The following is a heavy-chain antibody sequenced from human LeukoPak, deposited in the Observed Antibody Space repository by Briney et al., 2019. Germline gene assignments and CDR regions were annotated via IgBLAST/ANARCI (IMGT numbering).Heavy chain of an antibody. CDR3: AKASGTPRNFFGFDY. J-gene: IGHJ4*02. V-gene: IGHV3-30-3*01. Sequence: GGSLRLSCAASGFTFSSYAMHWVRQAPGKGLEWVAVISYDGSNKYYADSVKGRFTISRDNSKNTLYLQMNSLRAEDTAVYYCAKASGTPRNFFGFDYWGQGTLVTVSS. CDR2: ISYDGSNK. D-gene: IGHD1-1*01. CDR1: GFTFSSYA.